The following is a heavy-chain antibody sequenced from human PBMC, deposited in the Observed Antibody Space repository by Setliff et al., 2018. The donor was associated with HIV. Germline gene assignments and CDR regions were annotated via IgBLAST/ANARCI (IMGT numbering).Heavy chain of an antibody. Sequence: SETLSLTCTVSGASISSHYWSWIRQPPGKGLEWIGYIYYSGSTNYNPSLKSRVTISVDTSKKRFSLKLRSVTAADTAVYYCARVHYYLDVWGKGTTVTVSS. CDR2: IYYSGST. CDR1: GASISSHY. V-gene: IGHV4-59*11. J-gene: IGHJ6*03. CDR3: ARVHYYLDV.